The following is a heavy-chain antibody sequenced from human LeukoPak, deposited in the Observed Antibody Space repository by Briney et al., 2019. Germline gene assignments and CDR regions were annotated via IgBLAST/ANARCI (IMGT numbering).Heavy chain of an antibody. V-gene: IGHV1-2*04. D-gene: IGHD1-20*01. J-gene: IGHJ6*04. Sequence: GASVKVSCKASGYTFTGYYMHWVRQAPGQGLEWMGWINPNSGGTNYAQKFQGWVTMTRDTSISTAYMDLSRLRSDDTAVYYCARGGIAGTTDYYYYYGMDVWGKGTTVTVSS. CDR2: INPNSGGT. CDR3: ARGGIAGTTDYYYYYGMDV. CDR1: GYTFTGYY.